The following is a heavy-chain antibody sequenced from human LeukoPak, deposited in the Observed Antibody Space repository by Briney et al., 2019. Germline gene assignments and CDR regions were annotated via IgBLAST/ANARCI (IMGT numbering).Heavy chain of an antibody. CDR1: EFTFSAHW. Sequence: PGGSLRLSCAASEFTFSAHWMHWVRQVPGKGLVYIAYIDNDGTNTNYADSVKGRFTISRDNAKNTLYLQMNSLRVEDTAVYYCERDRPHNCFDPWGQGTLVTVSS. V-gene: IGHV3-74*01. CDR3: ERDRPHNCFDP. CDR2: IDNDGTNT. J-gene: IGHJ5*02. D-gene: IGHD6-6*01.